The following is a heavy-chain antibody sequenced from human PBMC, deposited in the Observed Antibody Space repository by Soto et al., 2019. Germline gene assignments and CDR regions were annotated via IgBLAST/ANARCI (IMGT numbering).Heavy chain of an antibody. CDR3: AKDVWLGELLGVFDY. CDR1: GFTFRRYA. J-gene: IGHJ4*02. Sequence: GGSLRLSCAASGFTFRRYAMSWVRQAPGKGLEWVSGISSSGASTYYADSVKGRFTISRDYSKYTLYLEMNSLRAEDTAVYYCAKDVWLGELLGVFDYWGQGTLVTVYS. D-gene: IGHD3-10*01. V-gene: IGHV3-23*01. CDR2: ISSSGAST.